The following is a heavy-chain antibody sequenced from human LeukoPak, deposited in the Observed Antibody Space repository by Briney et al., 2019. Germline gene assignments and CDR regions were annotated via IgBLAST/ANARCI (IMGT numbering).Heavy chain of an antibody. Sequence: SETLSLTCTVSGGSISSGGYYWSWIRQHPGKGLEWIGYIYYSGSTYYNPSLKSRVTISVDTSKNQFSLKLSSVTAAGTAVYYCAREPYSSGTNAFDIWGQGTMVTVSS. D-gene: IGHD3-22*01. CDR2: IYYSGST. J-gene: IGHJ3*02. CDR1: GGSISSGGYY. CDR3: AREPYSSGTNAFDI. V-gene: IGHV4-31*03.